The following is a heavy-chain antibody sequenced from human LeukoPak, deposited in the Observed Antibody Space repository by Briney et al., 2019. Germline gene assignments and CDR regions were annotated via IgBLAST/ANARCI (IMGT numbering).Heavy chain of an antibody. CDR2: ISWDSGNQ. CDR1: GFSLEDYA. Sequence: GRSLRLSCVGSGFSLEDYAMHWVRQVPGKGLEWVSSISWDSGNQAYTDSVKGRFTISRDNGKNSLYLQMNSLRPEDTAFYYCVKYMGFDLLKDAFHVWGQGTLVTVSS. CDR3: VKYMGFDLLKDAFHV. D-gene: IGHD3-9*01. J-gene: IGHJ3*01. V-gene: IGHV3-9*01.